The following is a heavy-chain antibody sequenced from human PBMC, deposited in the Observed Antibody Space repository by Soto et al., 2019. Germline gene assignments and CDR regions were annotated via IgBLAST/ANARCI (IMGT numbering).Heavy chain of an antibody. CDR1: GYTFTSYY. D-gene: IGHD1-26*01. V-gene: IGHV1-46*01. J-gene: IGHJ4*02. Sequence: QVQLVQSGAEVKKPGASVKVSCKASGYTFTSYYMHWVRQAPGQGLEWMGIINPSGGSTSYAQKFQGRVTMTRDTSTSTVYMKLSSLRSEDTAVYYCALVSGSRVVDYWGQGTLVTVSS. CDR3: ALVSGSRVVDY. CDR2: INPSGGST.